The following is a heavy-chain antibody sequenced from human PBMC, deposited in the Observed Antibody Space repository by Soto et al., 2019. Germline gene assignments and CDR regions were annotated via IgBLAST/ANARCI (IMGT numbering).Heavy chain of an antibody. CDR3: ARDQRYYGSGSYYPFGGMDV. V-gene: IGHV3-21*01. CDR1: GFTFSSYS. Sequence: GGSLRLSCAASGFTFSSYSMNWVRQAPGKGLEWVSSISSSSSYIYYADSVKGRFTISRDNAKNSLYLQMNSLRAEDTAVYYCARDQRYYGSGSYYPFGGMDVWGQGTTVTVSS. D-gene: IGHD3-10*01. CDR2: ISSSSSYI. J-gene: IGHJ6*02.